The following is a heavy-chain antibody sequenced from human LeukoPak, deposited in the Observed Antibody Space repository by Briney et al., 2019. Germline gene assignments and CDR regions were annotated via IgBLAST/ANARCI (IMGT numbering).Heavy chain of an antibody. CDR1: GFTFSSYE. CDR3: AEHGITMIGGV. J-gene: IGHJ6*04. Sequence: GGSLRLSCAASGFTFSSYEMNWVRQAPGKGLEWVSYISSSGSTIYYADSVKGRFTISSDNAKNSLYLQMNSLRADDTAVYYCAEHGITMIGGVWGKGTTVTISS. V-gene: IGHV3-48*03. D-gene: IGHD3-10*02. CDR2: ISSSGSTI.